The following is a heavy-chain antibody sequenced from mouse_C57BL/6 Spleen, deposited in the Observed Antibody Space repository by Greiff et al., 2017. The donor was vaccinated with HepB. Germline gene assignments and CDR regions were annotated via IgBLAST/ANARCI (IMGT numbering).Heavy chain of an antibody. J-gene: IGHJ2*01. CDR1: GYTFTSYW. D-gene: IGHD4-1*01. V-gene: IGHV1-69*01. Sequence: QVQLQQPGAELVMPGASVKLSCKASGYTFTSYWMHWVKQRPGQGLEWIGEIDPSDSYTNYNQKFKGKSTLTVDKSSSTAYMQLSSLTSEDSAVYCCARKYWGPDYWGQGTTLTVSS. CDR2: IDPSDSYT. CDR3: ARKYWGPDY.